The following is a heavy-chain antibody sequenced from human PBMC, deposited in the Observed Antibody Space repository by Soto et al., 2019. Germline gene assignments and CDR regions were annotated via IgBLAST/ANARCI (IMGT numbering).Heavy chain of an antibody. V-gene: IGHV3-7*03. CDR2: IKQDGSEK. J-gene: IGHJ4*02. Sequence: GGSLRLSCAASGFTFSSYWMSWVRQAPGKGLEWVANIKQDGSEKYYVDSVKGRFTISRDNAKNSLYLQMNSLRAEDTAVYYCARDLHLAYCGGACDYYFDYWGQGTLVTVSS. CDR1: GFTFSSYW. D-gene: IGHD2-21*02. CDR3: ARDLHLAYCGGACDYYFDY.